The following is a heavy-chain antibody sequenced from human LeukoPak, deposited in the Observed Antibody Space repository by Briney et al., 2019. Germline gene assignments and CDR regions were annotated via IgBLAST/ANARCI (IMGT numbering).Heavy chain of an antibody. CDR1: GFTVSTNY. Sequence: GGSLRLSCAGSGFTVSTNYMRWVRQAPGKGLEWVSFIYSGGGTSYADSVRSSFTISRDSSKHTLYIQMTSVRAEDTAVLYCAKDTRYYGMDVWGQGTTVTVSS. V-gene: IGHV3-66*01. J-gene: IGHJ6*02. CDR3: AKDTRYYGMDV. CDR2: IYSGGGT.